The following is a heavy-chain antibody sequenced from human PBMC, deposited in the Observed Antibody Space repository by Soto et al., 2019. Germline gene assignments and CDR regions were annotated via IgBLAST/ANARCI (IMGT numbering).Heavy chain of an antibody. D-gene: IGHD6-13*01. CDR2: IHPSGSA. Sequence: QVQLQESGPGLVEPSQTLSLTCTVSGVSVSSAGYYWSWIRQHPGKGLEWIGNIHPSGSAHYNPSLKNRISISADTSENQFSLKMTSVTDADTARYYCAGPPDGGYGSNWWYYQSHMDVWGKGTTATVSS. CDR3: AGPPDGGYGSNWWYYQSHMDV. CDR1: GVSVSSAGYY. J-gene: IGHJ6*03. V-gene: IGHV4-31*03.